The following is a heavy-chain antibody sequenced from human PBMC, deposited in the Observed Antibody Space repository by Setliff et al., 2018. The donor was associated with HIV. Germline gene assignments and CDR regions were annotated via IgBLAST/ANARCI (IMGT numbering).Heavy chain of an antibody. J-gene: IGHJ4*02. V-gene: IGHV3-21*01. CDR2: IRSSSTYI. CDR1: GFTFSNYG. D-gene: IGHD2-2*02. Sequence: GSLRLSCAATGFTFSNYGMHWVRQAPAKGLEWVSSIRSSSTYIYYADSVRGRFTISRDNAKNSLYLQMNSLRAEDTAVYYCARDRRPAGINYGYGYLDDWGQGTLVTVSS. CDR3: ARDRRPAGINYGYGYLDD.